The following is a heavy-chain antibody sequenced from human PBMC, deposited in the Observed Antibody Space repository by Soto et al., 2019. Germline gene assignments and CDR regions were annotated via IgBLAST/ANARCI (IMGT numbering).Heavy chain of an antibody. CDR1: GGSISSSSSY. D-gene: IGHD3-10*01. J-gene: IGHJ4*02. CDR2: IYYSGST. V-gene: IGHV4-39*01. CDR3: ARLGGSYYTIGPETR. Sequence: QLQLQESGPGLVKPSETLALTCTVSGGSISSSSSYWGWIRQPSGKGLEWIGSIYYSGSTYYNPSLKSRVTISVDTSKNQFSLKLSSVTAADTAVYYCARLGGSYYTIGPETRWGQGTLVXVSS.